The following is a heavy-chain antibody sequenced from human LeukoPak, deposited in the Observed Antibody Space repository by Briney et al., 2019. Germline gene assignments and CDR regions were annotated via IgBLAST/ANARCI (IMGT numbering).Heavy chain of an antibody. J-gene: IGHJ4*02. V-gene: IGHV1-18*01. CDR3: AGNTGSLYDFWSGYIDY. CDR1: GYTFTSYG. D-gene: IGHD3-3*01. Sequence: ASVKVSCKASGYTFTSYGISWVRQAPGQGLEWMGWISGYNGDTNYAQKLQGRVTMTTDTSTSTAYMELRSLRSDDTAVYYCAGNTGSLYDFWSGYIDYWGQGTLVTVSS. CDR2: ISGYNGDT.